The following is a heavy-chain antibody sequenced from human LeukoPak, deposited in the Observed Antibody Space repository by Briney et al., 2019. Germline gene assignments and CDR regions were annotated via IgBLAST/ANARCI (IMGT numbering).Heavy chain of an antibody. CDR3: AKAGWDSSGYYYGLYFDY. J-gene: IGHJ4*02. CDR1: GYTFTSYD. D-gene: IGHD3-22*01. V-gene: IGHV1-8*01. CDR2: MNPNSGNT. Sequence: ASVKVSCKASGYTFTSYDINWVRQATGQGLEWMGWMNPNSGNTGYAQKFQGRVTMTRNTSISTAYMELSSLRAEDTAVYYCAKAGWDSSGYYYGLYFDYWGQGTLVTVSS.